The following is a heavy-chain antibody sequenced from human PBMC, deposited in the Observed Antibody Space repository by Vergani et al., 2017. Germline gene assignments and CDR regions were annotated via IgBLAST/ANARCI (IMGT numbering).Heavy chain of an antibody. CDR2: ISAYNGNT. CDR1: GYTFTSYG. V-gene: IGHV1-18*04. D-gene: IGHD1-26*01. CDR3: AEDPFMEVGGNKSLFDY. Sequence: QVQLVQSGAEVKKPGASVKVSCKASGYTFTSYGISWVRQAPGQGLEWMGWISAYNGNTNYAQKLQGRVTMTTDTSTSTAYMELRSLRSDGTAVDYCAEDPFMEVGGNKSLFDYWGQGTLVTVSS. J-gene: IGHJ4*02.